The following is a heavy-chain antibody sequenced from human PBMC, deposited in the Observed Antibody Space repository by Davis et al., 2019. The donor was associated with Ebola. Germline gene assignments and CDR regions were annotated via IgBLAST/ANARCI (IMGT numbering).Heavy chain of an antibody. CDR2: SNHSGST. Sequence: MPSETLSLTCAVSGGSFSGYYWSWIRQTPGKGLEWIGESNHSGSTSYNPSLKSRVTTSVDTSKNQFSLKLSSVTAADTAVYYCASARRITIFGVATNYYYYGMDVWGQGTTVTVSS. D-gene: IGHD3-3*01. CDR1: GGSFSGYY. J-gene: IGHJ6*02. CDR3: ASARRITIFGVATNYYYYGMDV. V-gene: IGHV4-34*01.